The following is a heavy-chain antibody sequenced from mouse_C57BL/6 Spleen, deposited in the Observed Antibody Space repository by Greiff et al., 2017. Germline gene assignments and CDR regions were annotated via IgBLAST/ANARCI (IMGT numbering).Heavy chain of an antibody. D-gene: IGHD1-1*01. J-gene: IGHJ2*01. CDR1: GYSITSGYY. V-gene: IGHV3-6*01. Sequence: VQLQQSGPGLVKPSQSLSLTCSVTGYSITSGYYWNWIRQFPGNKLEWMGYISYDGSNNYNPSLKNRISITRDTSKNQFFLKLNSVTTEDTATYYCASFTVVATDYWGQGTTLTVSS. CDR2: ISYDGSN. CDR3: ASFTVVATDY.